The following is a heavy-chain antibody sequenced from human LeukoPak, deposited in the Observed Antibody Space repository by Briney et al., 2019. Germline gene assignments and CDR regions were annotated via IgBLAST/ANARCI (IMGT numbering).Heavy chain of an antibody. V-gene: IGHV4-39*07. CDR2: IFYSGST. D-gene: IGHD2-21*01. Sequence: PSETLSLTCTVSGGSISSSSYYWGWIRQPPGKGLEWIGSIFYSGSTYYNPSLKSRVTISVDTSKNQFSLRLTSVTAADTAVYYCASSRSYSDWYLDYWGQGTLVTVSS. CDR3: ASSRSYSDWYLDY. J-gene: IGHJ4*02. CDR1: GGSISSSSYY.